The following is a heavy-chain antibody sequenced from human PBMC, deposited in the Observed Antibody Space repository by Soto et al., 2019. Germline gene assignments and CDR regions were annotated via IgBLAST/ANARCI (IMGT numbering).Heavy chain of an antibody. D-gene: IGHD2-8*01. CDR1: GFNFSGYG. CDR3: ARARRSSSWTTNS. Sequence: QVQLVESGGGVVQPGGSLRLSCKISGFNFSGYGMNWVRQAPGKGLEWVAFSSFEGGNKYHADSLKGRFTISRDNSKNTLYLPMNRLREGDTGVYYCARARRSSSWTTNSWGQGTLVTVSS. V-gene: IGHV3-30*02. CDR2: SSFEGGNK. J-gene: IGHJ5*02.